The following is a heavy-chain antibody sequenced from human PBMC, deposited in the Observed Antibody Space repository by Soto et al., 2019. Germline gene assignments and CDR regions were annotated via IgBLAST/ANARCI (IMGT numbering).Heavy chain of an antibody. CDR3: ARGGGRSVSVPPGVYAIHWFDP. CDR2: INHSGST. Sequence: SETLSLTCAVYGGSFSGYYWSWIRQPPGKGLEWIGEINHSGSTNYNPSLKTRVTISLDTSKNQFSLKLSSVTAADAAVYYCARGGGRSVSVPPGVYAIHWFDPWGQGTLVTVSS. D-gene: IGHD2-8*01. J-gene: IGHJ5*02. V-gene: IGHV4-34*01. CDR1: GGSFSGYY.